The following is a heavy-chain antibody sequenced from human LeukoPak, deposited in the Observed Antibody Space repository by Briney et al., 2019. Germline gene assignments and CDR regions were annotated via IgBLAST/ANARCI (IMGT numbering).Heavy chain of an antibody. Sequence: SETLSLTCAVSGGSISSGGYSWSWIRQSPGKGLEWIGFIYYSGSTNYNPSLKSRVSISVDTSKNQFSLKLSSVTAADTAVYYCARAFSSSLFDYWGQGTLVTVSS. J-gene: IGHJ4*02. V-gene: IGHV4-61*08. CDR1: GGSISSGGYS. CDR2: IYYSGST. CDR3: ARAFSSSLFDY. D-gene: IGHD6-19*01.